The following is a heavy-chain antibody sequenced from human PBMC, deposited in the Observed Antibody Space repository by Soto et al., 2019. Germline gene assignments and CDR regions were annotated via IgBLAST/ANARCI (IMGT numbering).Heavy chain of an antibody. CDR3: ARGGFRGGINRAMDYYGMDV. Sequence: GESLKISCKGSGYSFTSYWIGWVRQMPGKGLEWMGIIYPGDSDTRYSPSFQGQVTISAAKSISTAYLQWTSLKAPDTAMYYCARGGFRGGINRAMDYYGMDVWDQGTTVTVSS. D-gene: IGHD3-10*01. J-gene: IGHJ6*02. V-gene: IGHV5-51*01. CDR2: IYPGDSDT. CDR1: GYSFTSYW.